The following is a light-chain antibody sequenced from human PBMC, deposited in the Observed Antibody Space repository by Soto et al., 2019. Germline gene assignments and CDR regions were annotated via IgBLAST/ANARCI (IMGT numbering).Light chain of an antibody. CDR1: QSVNSDY. Sequence: EIVLTQSQATLSLSPRERATLSCRASQSVNSDYLAWYQQRPGQAPRLLIYGTFNRPTGIPDRFSGTRSVTDFTLSIIRLETEDFALYYCQHYGSSPSFTFGPGTKVDI. CDR3: QHYGSSPSFT. J-gene: IGKJ3*01. CDR2: GTF. V-gene: IGKV3-20*01.